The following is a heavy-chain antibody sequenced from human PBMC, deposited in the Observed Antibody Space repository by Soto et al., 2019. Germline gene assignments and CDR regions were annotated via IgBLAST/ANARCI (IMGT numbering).Heavy chain of an antibody. V-gene: IGHV3-7*01. CDR3: ARSLSHVAARAEGVYFDY. Sequence: EVQLVESGGGLVQPGGSLRLSCVASGFTFSDYWMSWVRQAPGKGLEWVANIKEHGIETFYVDSVKGRFTISRDDAKNSLHLLVSSVRGEDTAVYYCARSLSHVAARAEGVYFDYWGQGTLVTVSS. CDR2: IKEHGIET. J-gene: IGHJ4*02. D-gene: IGHD6-6*01. CDR1: GFTFSDYW.